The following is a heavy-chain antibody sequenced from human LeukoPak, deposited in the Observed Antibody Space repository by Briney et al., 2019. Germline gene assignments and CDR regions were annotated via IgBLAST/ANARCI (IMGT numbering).Heavy chain of an antibody. Sequence: PGGSLRLSCAAPGFTFSSYALSWVRQATGKGLEWVSTISVSGGSTYYADSVKGRFTISRDNSKNTLSLQMNSLRAEDTAEYYGARVGGGTYRYLLDQWGQGTLVTVSS. J-gene: IGHJ4*02. CDR1: GFTFSSYA. CDR3: ARVGGGTYRYLLDQ. D-gene: IGHD3-16*02. CDR2: ISVSGGST. V-gene: IGHV3-23*01.